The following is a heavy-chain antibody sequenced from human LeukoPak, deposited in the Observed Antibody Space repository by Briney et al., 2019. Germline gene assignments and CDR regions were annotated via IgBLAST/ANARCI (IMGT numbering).Heavy chain of an antibody. D-gene: IGHD3-10*01. J-gene: IGHJ5*02. CDR1: GFTFSYYG. CDR2: IRYDGNDK. Sequence: GGSLRLSCAASGFTFSYYGMHWVRQAPGKGLEWVAFIRYDGNDKFYAKSVKGRFTVSRDTSRNTLYLQMNSLRPEDTAVYFCAKDLMRDRWFGESWGQGTLVTVSS. V-gene: IGHV3-30*02. CDR3: AKDLMRDRWFGES.